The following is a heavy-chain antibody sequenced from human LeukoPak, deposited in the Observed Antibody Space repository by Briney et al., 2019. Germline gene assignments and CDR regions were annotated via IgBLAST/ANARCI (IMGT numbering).Heavy chain of an antibody. CDR2: ISAYNGNT. V-gene: IGHV1-18*01. D-gene: IGHD3-3*01. CDR1: GYTFTSYG. Sequence: GASVKVSCKASGYTFTSYGISWVRQAPGQGLEWMGWISAYNGNTNYAQKLQGRVTMTTDTSTSTAYMELRSLRSDDTAVYYCARSHSYYDFSGLYMDVWGKGTTVTVSS. J-gene: IGHJ6*03. CDR3: ARSHSYYDFSGLYMDV.